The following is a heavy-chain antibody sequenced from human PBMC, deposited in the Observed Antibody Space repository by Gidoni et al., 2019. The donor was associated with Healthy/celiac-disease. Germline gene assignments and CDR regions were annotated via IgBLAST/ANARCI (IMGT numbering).Heavy chain of an antibody. V-gene: IGHV3-23*01. Sequence: EVQLLEYGGGLVQPGGSLRLSCAASGFTFSSYAMSWVRQAPGKGLEWVSAIRGSGGSTYYADSVKGRFTISRDNSKNTLYLQMNSLRAEDTAVYYCAKDAMVRGVITDWGQGTLVTVSS. J-gene: IGHJ4*02. CDR1: GFTFSSYA. CDR2: IRGSGGST. CDR3: AKDAMVRGVITD. D-gene: IGHD3-10*01.